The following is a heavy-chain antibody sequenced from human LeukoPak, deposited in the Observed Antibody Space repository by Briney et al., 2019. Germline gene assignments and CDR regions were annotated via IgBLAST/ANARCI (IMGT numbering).Heavy chain of an antibody. J-gene: IGHJ5*02. CDR3: ARDYYGSGLQGWFDP. V-gene: IGHV3-21*01. Sequence: PGGSLRLSCAASGFTFSSNTMNWVRQAAGKRLEWVSSISSSSTYIYYADSVKGRFTISRDNARNSLYLQMNSLRAEDTAVYYCARDYYGSGLQGWFDPWGQGTLVTVSS. CDR1: GFTFSSNT. D-gene: IGHD3-10*01. CDR2: ISSSSTYI.